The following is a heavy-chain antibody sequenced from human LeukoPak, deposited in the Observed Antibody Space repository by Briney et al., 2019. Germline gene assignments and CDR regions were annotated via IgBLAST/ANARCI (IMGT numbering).Heavy chain of an antibody. CDR3: GRTPYSWNVGWFVP. J-gene: IGHJ5*02. CDR2: IYYSVST. CDR1: GGSISSYY. D-gene: IGHD1-1*01. V-gene: IGHV4-59*12. Sequence: SETLSLTCTVSGGSISSYYWSWIRQPPGKGLEWIGYIYYSVSTTYNPSLKSRVTINPDTSKNQFSLQLKSVAPEDTAVYSYGRTPYSWNVGWFVPRGQGTLVTVSS.